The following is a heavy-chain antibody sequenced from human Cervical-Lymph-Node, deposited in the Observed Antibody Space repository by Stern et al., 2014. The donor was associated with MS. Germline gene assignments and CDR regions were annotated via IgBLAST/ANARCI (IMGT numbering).Heavy chain of an antibody. CDR1: GYTLTNYP. Sequence: QEQLVQSGSELKEPGASGKVSCKASGYTLTNYPMNWVRQDPGQGLEWMGWINTHPGNSTYAQGFTGRFVFSLDTSVSTAYLHISSLKAEDTAVYYCARDFVDTAMITRSDYLDSWGQGTLVTVSS. J-gene: IGHJ4*02. V-gene: IGHV7-4-1*02. CDR2: INTHPGNS. D-gene: IGHD5-18*01. CDR3: ARDFVDTAMITRSDYLDS.